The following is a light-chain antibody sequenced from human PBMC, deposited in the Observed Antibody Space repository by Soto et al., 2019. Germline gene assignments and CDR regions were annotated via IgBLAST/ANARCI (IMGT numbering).Light chain of an antibody. CDR1: QSVDKY. V-gene: IGKV3-11*01. Sequence: EIVLTQSPATLSFSPGERATLSCRASQSVDKYLVWYQQKPGQAPRLLIYDASSRATGIPARFSGSGSGTDFTLTITILEPEEFAVYYCQQRTNCPLTFGGGTKLEIK. CDR2: DAS. J-gene: IGKJ4*01. CDR3: QQRTNCPLT.